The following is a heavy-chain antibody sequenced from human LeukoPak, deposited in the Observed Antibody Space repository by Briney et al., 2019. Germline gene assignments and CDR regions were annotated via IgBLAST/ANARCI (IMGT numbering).Heavy chain of an antibody. D-gene: IGHD3-10*01. J-gene: IGHJ4*02. CDR1: GYTFTGYY. V-gene: IGHV1-2*06. Sequence: ASVKVSCKASGYTFTGYYMHWVRQAPGQGLEWMGRINPNSGGTNYALKFQGRVTMTRDTSISTAYMELSRLRPDDTAVYYCASRTLVRGLDYWGQGTLVTVSS. CDR2: INPNSGGT. CDR3: ASRTLVRGLDY.